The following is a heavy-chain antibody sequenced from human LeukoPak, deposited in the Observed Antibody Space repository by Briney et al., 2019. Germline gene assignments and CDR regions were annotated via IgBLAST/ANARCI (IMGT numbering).Heavy chain of an antibody. J-gene: IGHJ6*03. CDR3: ASASYDSSGYPYYYYYYMDV. D-gene: IGHD3-22*01. CDR1: DGSINGYY. V-gene: IGHV4-59*12. Sequence: SETLSLTCTVSDGSINGYYWSWIRQSPGKGLESLGYIYYTGSTNYNPSLKSRVTMSVDTSRNQFPLKLSSVTAADTAVYYCASASYDSSGYPYYYYYYMDVWGKGTTVTVSS. CDR2: IYYTGST.